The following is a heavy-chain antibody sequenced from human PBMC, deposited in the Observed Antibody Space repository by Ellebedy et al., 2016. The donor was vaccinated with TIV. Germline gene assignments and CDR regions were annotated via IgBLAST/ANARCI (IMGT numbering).Heavy chain of an antibody. Sequence: ASVKVSCXASGYTFTSHLIHWVRQAPGQWLEWLGLINAGNGDTKYSQKFQGRVTITRDTSASTVYMEMSSLRSEDTAVFYCARDQEGPYYYGSGKFDYWGQGTLVTVSS. D-gene: IGHD3-10*01. V-gene: IGHV1-3*01. CDR3: ARDQEGPYYYGSGKFDY. CDR1: GYTFTSHL. CDR2: INAGNGDT. J-gene: IGHJ4*02.